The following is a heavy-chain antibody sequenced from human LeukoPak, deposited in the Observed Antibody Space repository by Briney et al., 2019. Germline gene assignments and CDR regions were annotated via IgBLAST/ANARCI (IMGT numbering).Heavy chain of an antibody. V-gene: IGHV4-34*01. Sequence: SETLSLTCAVYGGSFSSYYWSWIRQPPGKGLEWIGEINHSGSTNYNPSLKSRVTISVDTSKNQFSLKLSSVTAADTAVYYCARARCGDGYNGNWFDPWGQGTLVTVSS. J-gene: IGHJ5*02. CDR3: ARARCGDGYNGNWFDP. D-gene: IGHD5-24*01. CDR2: INHSGST. CDR1: GGSFSSYY.